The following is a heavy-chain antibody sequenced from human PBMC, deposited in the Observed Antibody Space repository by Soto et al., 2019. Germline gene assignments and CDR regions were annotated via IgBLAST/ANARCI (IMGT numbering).Heavy chain of an antibody. V-gene: IGHV3-23*01. CDR1: GFTFSSYA. Sequence: GGSLRPSCAASGFTFSSYAMSWVRQAPGKGLEWVSAISGSGGSTYYADSVKGRFTISRDNSKNTLYLQMNSLRAEDTAVYYCAKDREITMIVVVTRPYFDYWGQGTLVTSPQ. J-gene: IGHJ4*02. D-gene: IGHD3-22*01. CDR3: AKDREITMIVVVTRPYFDY. CDR2: ISGSGGST.